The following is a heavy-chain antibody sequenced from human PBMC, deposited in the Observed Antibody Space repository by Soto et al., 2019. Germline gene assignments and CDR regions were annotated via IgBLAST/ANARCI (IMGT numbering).Heavy chain of an antibody. V-gene: IGHV3-74*01. J-gene: IGHJ4*02. D-gene: IGHD3-16*01. Sequence: WGSPRLSCVTCGVTVCNTWLDGVRQEPGKGLVWVARINKDGSSTAYAGSVKGRFTISRDNAKNTLYLQMNNLRVEDTALYYWARVRREVGYVWAYGGKGPFVTVSP. CDR3: ARVRREVGYVWAY. CDR1: GVTVCNTW. CDR2: INKDGSST.